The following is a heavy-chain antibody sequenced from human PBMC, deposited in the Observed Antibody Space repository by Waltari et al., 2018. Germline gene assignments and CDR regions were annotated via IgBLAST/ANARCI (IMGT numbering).Heavy chain of an antibody. V-gene: IGHV4-59*11. CDR3: ARDRGGYCSGGSCLGYYFDY. CDR1: GGSISSHY. J-gene: IGHJ4*02. D-gene: IGHD2-15*01. CDR2: IYYSGST. Sequence: QVQLQESGPGLVKPSETLSLTCTVSGGSISSHYWSWIRQPPGKGLEWIGYIYYSGSTNYNPSLKSRVTISVDTSKNQFSLKLSSVTAADTAVYYCARDRGGYCSGGSCLGYYFDYWGQGTLVTVSS.